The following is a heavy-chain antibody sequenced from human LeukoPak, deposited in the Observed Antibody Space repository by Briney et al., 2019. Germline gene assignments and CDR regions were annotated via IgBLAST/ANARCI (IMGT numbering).Heavy chain of an antibody. V-gene: IGHV3-23*01. D-gene: IGHD3-10*01. CDR3: AKSWSQSMWFGELLTAFDY. CDR1: GFTFSTYA. Sequence: PGGSLRLSCAASGFTFSTYAMTWVRQAPGKGLEWVSAISGSGGSTYYADSVKGRFTISRDNSKNTLYLQMNSLRAEDTAVYYCAKSWSQSMWFGELLTAFDYWGQGTLVTVSS. J-gene: IGHJ4*02. CDR2: ISGSGGST.